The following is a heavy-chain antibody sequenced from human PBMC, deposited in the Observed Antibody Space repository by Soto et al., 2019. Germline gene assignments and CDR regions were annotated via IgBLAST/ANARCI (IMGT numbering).Heavy chain of an antibody. Sequence: SETLSLTCAVSGYSISSGYYWGWIRQPPGKGLEWIGSIYHSGSTYYNPSLKSRVTISVDTSKNQFSLKLSSVTAADTAVYYCARVFELLAKIPSWFDPWGQGTLVTAPQ. V-gene: IGHV4-38-2*01. CDR2: IYHSGST. CDR1: GYSISSGYY. D-gene: IGHD2-15*01. CDR3: ARVFELLAKIPSWFDP. J-gene: IGHJ5*02.